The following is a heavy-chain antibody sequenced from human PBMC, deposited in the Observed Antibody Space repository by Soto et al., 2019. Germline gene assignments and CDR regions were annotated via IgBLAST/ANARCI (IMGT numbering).Heavy chain of an antibody. CDR2: ISGGGGNA. CDR1: GFTFSSNS. CDR3: AKVTSGY. Sequence: GGSLRLSCAASGFTFSSNSMSWVRQAAGKGLEWVSTISGGGGNAYYAGSVKGRFTISRDNSKNMLYLQMNSLRAEDTAVYYCAKVTSGYWGQGTQVTSPQ. J-gene: IGHJ4*02. V-gene: IGHV3-23*01. D-gene: IGHD2-8*01.